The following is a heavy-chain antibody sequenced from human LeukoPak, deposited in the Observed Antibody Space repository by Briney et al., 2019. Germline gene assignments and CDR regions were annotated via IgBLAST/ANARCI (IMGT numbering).Heavy chain of an antibody. CDR2: IYYSGST. D-gene: IGHD6-6*01. J-gene: IGHJ4*02. CDR1: GGSISSYY. CDR3: ARHAVAARPPDY. Sequence: SETLSLTCTVSGGSISSYYWSWIRQPPGKGLEWIGYIYYSGSTNYNPSLKSRVTISVDTSKNQFSLKLSSVTAADTAVYYCARHAVAARPPDYWGQGTLVTVSS. V-gene: IGHV4-59*08.